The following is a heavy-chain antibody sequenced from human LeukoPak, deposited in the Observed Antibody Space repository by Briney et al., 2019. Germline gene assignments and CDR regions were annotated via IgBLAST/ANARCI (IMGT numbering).Heavy chain of an antibody. V-gene: IGHV1-69*13. CDR3: ASYTMIVVSDAFDI. J-gene: IGHJ3*02. CDR1: GYTFTSYA. Sequence: GASVKVSCKASGYTFTSYAISWVRQAPGQGLEWMGGIIPIFGTANYAQKFQGRVTITADESTSTAYMELSSLRSEDTAVYYCASYTMIVVSDAFDIWGQGTMVTVSS. D-gene: IGHD3-22*01. CDR2: IIPIFGTA.